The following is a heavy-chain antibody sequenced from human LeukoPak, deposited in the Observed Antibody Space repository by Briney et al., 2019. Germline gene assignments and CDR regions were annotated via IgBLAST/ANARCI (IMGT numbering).Heavy chain of an antibody. Sequence: VRSLRLSRAASGFTFSSYAMHWVLQAPGNRLEWVAVRSYGCSNQYYADSVKGRFTISRDNSKNTLYLQMNSLRAEDTVLFHGENGIRYFDWLPLDYWGQGTLVTVSS. CDR2: RSYGCSNQ. V-gene: IGHV3-30-3*01. CDR3: ENGIRYFDWLPLDY. D-gene: IGHD3-9*01. CDR1: GFTFSSYA. J-gene: IGHJ4*02.